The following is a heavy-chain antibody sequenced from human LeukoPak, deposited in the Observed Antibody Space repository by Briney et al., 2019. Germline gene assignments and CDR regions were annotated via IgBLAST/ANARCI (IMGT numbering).Heavy chain of an antibody. D-gene: IGHD3-9*01. J-gene: IGHJ4*02. Sequence: GGSLRLSCAASGFTFSSYAMSWVRQAPGKGLEWVSAISGSGGSTYYADSVKGRSTISRDNSKNTLYLQMNSLRAEDTAVYYCAKGPPVYDILTGYYLGYWGQGTLVTVSS. CDR3: AKGPPVYDILTGYYLGY. V-gene: IGHV3-23*01. CDR1: GFTFSSYA. CDR2: ISGSGGST.